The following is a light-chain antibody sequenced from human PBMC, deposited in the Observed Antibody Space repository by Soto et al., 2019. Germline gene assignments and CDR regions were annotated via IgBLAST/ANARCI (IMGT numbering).Light chain of an antibody. Sequence: QSALTQPASVSGSPGQSITLSCTGTSSDVGSYNHVSWYQQHPGKAPKLMIYEVSKRPSGVSNRFSGSKSGNTASLTISGLQAEDEADYYCCSYAGSSTYVVFGGGTKLTVL. V-gene: IGLV2-23*02. CDR2: EVS. J-gene: IGLJ2*01. CDR3: CSYAGSSTYVV. CDR1: SSDVGSYNH.